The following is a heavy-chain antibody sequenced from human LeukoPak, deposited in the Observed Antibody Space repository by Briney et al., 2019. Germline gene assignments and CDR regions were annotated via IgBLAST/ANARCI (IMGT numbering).Heavy chain of an antibody. V-gene: IGHV4-59*01. D-gene: IGHD6-19*01. CDR1: GGSISSYY. J-gene: IGHJ5*02. CDR3: ASSGGSGWPKNWFDP. Sequence: SETLSLTCTVSGGSISSYYWSWIRQPPGKGLEWIGYIYYIGSTNYNPSLKSRVTISVDTSKNQFSLKLSSVTAADTAVYYCASSGGSGWPKNWFDPWGQGTLVTVSS. CDR2: IYYIGST.